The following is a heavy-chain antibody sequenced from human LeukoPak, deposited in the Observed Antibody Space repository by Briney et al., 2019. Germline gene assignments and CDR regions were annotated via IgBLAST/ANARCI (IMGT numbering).Heavy chain of an antibody. V-gene: IGHV3-7*01. D-gene: IGHD3-22*01. CDR1: GFTFSRYW. Sequence: GGSLRLSCVTSGFTFSRYWLEWVRQAPGKGLEWVANINQDGSLKNYVDSVKGRFTISRDNAKNSLYLQMSSLRAEDTAVYYYTKYPDNSGYSDYWGQGTLLTVSS. CDR2: INQDGSLK. J-gene: IGHJ4*02. CDR3: TKYPDNSGYSDY.